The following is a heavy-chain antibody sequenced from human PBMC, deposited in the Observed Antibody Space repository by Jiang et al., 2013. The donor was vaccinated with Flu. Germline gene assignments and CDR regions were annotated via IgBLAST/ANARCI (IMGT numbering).Heavy chain of an antibody. V-gene: IGHV3-23*01. CDR1: GFTFSSYA. D-gene: IGHD2-2*01. Sequence: VQLLESGGGLVQPGGSLRLSCAASGFTFSSYAMSWVRQAPGKGLEWVSAISGSGGSTYYADSVKGRFTISRDNSKNTLYLQMNSLRAEDTAVYYCAKDWKYCSSTSCYAAEDYWGQGTLVTV. CDR2: ISGSGGST. J-gene: IGHJ4*02. CDR3: AKDWKYCSSTSCYAAEDY.